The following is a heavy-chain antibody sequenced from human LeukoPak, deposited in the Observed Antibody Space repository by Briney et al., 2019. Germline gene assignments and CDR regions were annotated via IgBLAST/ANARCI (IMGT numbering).Heavy chain of an antibody. CDR2: ISWNSGSI. J-gene: IGHJ4*02. CDR1: GFTFDDYA. V-gene: IGHV3-9*01. CDR3: AKDLWFGEFLFDY. Sequence: PGGSLRLSCAASGFTFDDYAMHWVRQAPGKGLEWVSGISWNSGSIGYADSVKGRLTISRDNAKNSLYLQMNSLRAEDTALYYCAKDLWFGEFLFDYWGQGTLVTVSS. D-gene: IGHD3-10*01.